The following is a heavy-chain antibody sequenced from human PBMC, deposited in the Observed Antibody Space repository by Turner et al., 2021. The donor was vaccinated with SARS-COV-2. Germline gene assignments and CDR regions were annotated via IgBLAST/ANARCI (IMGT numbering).Heavy chain of an antibody. D-gene: IGHD3-3*01. CDR3: ARSNYDFWSGYYTFYFDY. V-gene: IGHV4-39*01. Sequence: QLQLKESGPGLVKPSETLSLTCPVSGGSISSSPYYWGWILQPPGKGLEWIGSIYYSGSTYYNPALKSRVTISVDTSKNQFSLKLSSVTAADTAVYYCARSNYDFWSGYYTFYFDYWGQGTLVTVSS. CDR1: GGSISSSPYY. J-gene: IGHJ4*02. CDR2: IYYSGST.